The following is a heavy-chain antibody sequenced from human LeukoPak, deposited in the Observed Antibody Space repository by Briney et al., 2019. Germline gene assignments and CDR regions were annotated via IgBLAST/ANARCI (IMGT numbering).Heavy chain of an antibody. V-gene: IGHV3-73*01. D-gene: IGHD3-10*01. J-gene: IGHJ6*02. CDR1: GFSVTNNY. CDR2: IRSIANSYAT. Sequence: PGGSLRLSCAVSGFSVTNNYMSWVRQASGKGLEWVGRIRSIANSYATAYDESVKGRFSISRDDSKNTAYLQMNSLKTEDTAVYYCTRLTMATDYSGMDVWGQGTTVTVSS. CDR3: TRLTMATDYSGMDV.